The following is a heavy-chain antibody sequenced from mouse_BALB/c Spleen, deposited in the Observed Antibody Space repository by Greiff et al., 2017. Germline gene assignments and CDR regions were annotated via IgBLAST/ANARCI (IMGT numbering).Heavy chain of an antibody. CDR3: ARVLLYYAMDY. CDR1: GYAFSSYW. V-gene: IGHV1-80*01. CDR2: IYPGDGDT. Sequence: QVQLKQSGAELVRPGSSVKISCKASGYAFSSYWMNWVKQRPGQGLEWIGQIYPGDGDTNYNGKFKGKATLTADKSSSTAYMQLSSLTSEDSAVYFCARVLLYYAMDYWGQGTSVTVSS. D-gene: IGHD1-1*01. J-gene: IGHJ4*01.